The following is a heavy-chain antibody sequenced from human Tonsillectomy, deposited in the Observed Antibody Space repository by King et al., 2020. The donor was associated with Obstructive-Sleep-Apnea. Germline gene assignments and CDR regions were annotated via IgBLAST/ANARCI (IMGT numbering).Heavy chain of an antibody. CDR1: GFTFSSYA. CDR3: SKDKDPVVSSGWDDF. V-gene: IGHV3-23*04. CDR2: ISGSGGRT. J-gene: IGHJ4*02. D-gene: IGHD6-19*01. Sequence: VQLVESGGGLVQPGGSLRLSCAASGFTFSSYAMSWVRQAPGKGLEWVSEISGSGGRTYSADSVKGRLTMSRDNSKNTLYLQMNSLRVEDTAVYYCSKDKDPVVSSGWDDFWGQGILVTVSA.